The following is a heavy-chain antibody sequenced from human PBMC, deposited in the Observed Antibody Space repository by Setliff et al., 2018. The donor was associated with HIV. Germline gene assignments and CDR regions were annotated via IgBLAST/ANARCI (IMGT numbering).Heavy chain of an antibody. Sequence: SETLSLTCTVSGGSISSSRYRTWIRQPPGKGLEWIGYINFGSTTYNPSLKSRVTISLDTSKNQFSLKLSSVTAADAAVYYCARDNRVMALNYYYYYMDVWGKGTTVTVSS. V-gene: IGHV4-59*11. CDR2: INFGST. D-gene: IGHD2-21*01. CDR1: GGSISSSRY. J-gene: IGHJ6*03. CDR3: ARDNRVMALNYYYYYMDV.